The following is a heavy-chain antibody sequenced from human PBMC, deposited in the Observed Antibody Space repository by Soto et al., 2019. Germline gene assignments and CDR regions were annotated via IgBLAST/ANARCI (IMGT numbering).Heavy chain of an antibody. J-gene: IGHJ4*02. CDR1: GYTFTSYY. Sequence: QVQLVQSGAEVKKPGASVKVSCKASGYTFTSYYVHWVRQAPGQGLEWMGIINPSGGSTNYAQKFQGRVTLTRDTSTSTVYMEVSSLKSEDTAIYYCARNLEAGDVWGQGTLVTVSS. D-gene: IGHD1-1*01. CDR2: INPSGGST. V-gene: IGHV1-46*01. CDR3: ARNLEAGDV.